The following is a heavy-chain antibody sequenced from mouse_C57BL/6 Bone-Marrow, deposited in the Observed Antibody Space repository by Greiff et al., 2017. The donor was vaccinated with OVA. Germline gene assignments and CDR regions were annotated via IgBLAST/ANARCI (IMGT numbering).Heavy chain of an antibody. CDR3: ARDALDWEWYFDV. J-gene: IGHJ1*03. D-gene: IGHD4-1*01. Sequence: EVKLVESGGGLVQSGRSLRLSCATSGFTFSDFYMEWVRQAPGKGLEWIAASRNKANDYKTEYSASVKGRFIVSRDTSQSILYLQMIALRAEDTAIYYCARDALDWEWYFDVWGTGTTVTVSS. V-gene: IGHV7-1*01. CDR2: SRNKANDYKT. CDR1: GFTFSDFY.